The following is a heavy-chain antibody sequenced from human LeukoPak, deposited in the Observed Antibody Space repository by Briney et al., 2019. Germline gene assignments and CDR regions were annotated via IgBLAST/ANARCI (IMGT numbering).Heavy chain of an antibody. J-gene: IGHJ4*02. V-gene: IGHV4-4*07. CDR3: ASYDSRDYFDY. CDR1: GGSISSYY. CDR2: IYTSGST. Sequence: SETLSLTCAVSGGSISSYYWSWIRQPAGKGLEWIGRIYTSGSTNYNPSLKSRATISVDTSKNQFSLKLSSVTAADTAVYYCASYDSRDYFDYWGQGTLVTVSS. D-gene: IGHD3-22*01.